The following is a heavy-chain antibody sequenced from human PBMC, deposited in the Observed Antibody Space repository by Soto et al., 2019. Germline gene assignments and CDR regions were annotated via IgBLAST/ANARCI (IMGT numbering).Heavy chain of an antibody. D-gene: IGHD6-19*01. CDR3: AIHGGSGWYAASWFAP. CDR2: IYDSGST. V-gene: IGHV4-39*01. CDR1: GGSIRGSIHY. J-gene: IGHJ5*02. Sequence: QLQLQESGPRLVKPSETLSLTCTVSGGSIRGSIHYWGWIRQTPGKGLEWLVSIYDSGSTYDNPSFKSRVTISVDESKNHCSLKWRAVTDAARAVYYCAIHGGSGWYAASWFAPWGQGTLGTVSS.